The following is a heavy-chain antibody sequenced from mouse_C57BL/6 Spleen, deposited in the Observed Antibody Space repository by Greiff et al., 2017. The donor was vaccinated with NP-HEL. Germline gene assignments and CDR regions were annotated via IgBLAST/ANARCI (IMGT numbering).Heavy chain of an antibody. J-gene: IGHJ4*01. CDR1: GFTFSDYG. Sequence: EVKLVESGGGLVKPGGSLKLSCAASGFTFSDYGMHWVRQAPEKGLEWVAYISSGSSTIYYADTVKGRFTISRDNATTTLFLQMTSLRSEDTAMYYCARSGVKDAMDYWGQGTSVTVSS. CDR3: ARSGVKDAMDY. V-gene: IGHV5-17*01. D-gene: IGHD1-3*01. CDR2: ISSGSSTI.